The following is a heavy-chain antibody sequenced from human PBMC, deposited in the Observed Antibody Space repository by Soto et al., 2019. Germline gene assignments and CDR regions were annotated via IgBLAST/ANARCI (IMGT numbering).Heavy chain of an antibody. D-gene: IGHD3-22*01. CDR2: IIPIFGTA. CDR1: GGTFSSYA. CDR3: ALLHPYYDSSGYYYLFDP. V-gene: IGHV1-69*06. Sequence: QVQLVQSGAEVKKPGSSVKVSCKASGGTFSSYAISWVRQAPGQGLEWMGGIIPIFGTANYAQKFQGRVTITADKSTSTAYMELSSLRSEDTALYYCALLHPYYDSSGYYYLFDPWGQGTLVTVSS. J-gene: IGHJ5*02.